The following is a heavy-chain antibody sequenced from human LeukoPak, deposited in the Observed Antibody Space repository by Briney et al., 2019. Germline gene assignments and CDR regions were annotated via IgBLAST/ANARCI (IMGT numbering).Heavy chain of an antibody. CDR2: INHSGST. V-gene: IGHV4-34*01. CDR1: GGSFSGYY. D-gene: IGHD3-22*01. J-gene: IGHJ5*02. CDR3: ARGWGVVVIRWFDP. Sequence: SETLSLTCAVYGGSFSGYYWSWIRQPPGKGLEWIGEINHSGSTNYNPSLNSRVTISVDTYKNQFSLKLSSVTAADTAVYYCARGWGVVVIRWFDPWCQGTLVTVSS.